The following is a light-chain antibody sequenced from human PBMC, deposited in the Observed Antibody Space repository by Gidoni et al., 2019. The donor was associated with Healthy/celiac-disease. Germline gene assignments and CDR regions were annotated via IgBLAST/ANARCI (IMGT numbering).Light chain of an antibody. V-gene: IGKV4-1*01. CDR2: WAS. J-gene: IGKJ3*01. Sequence: DIVMTQSPDSLDVSLGERATINCQSSQSDLYSANNKTDLAWYQQKPGPPPKLLIYWASTRESGVPDRFSGSGSGTDFTLTISSLQAEDVAVYYCQQYYSTPFTFGPGTKVEIK. CDR1: QSDLYSANNKTD. CDR3: QQYYSTPFT.